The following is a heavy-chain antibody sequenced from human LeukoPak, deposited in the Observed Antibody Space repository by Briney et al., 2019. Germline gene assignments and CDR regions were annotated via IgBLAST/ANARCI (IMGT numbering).Heavy chain of an antibody. CDR3: ATVFDY. V-gene: IGHV3-74*01. CDR1: GFTFNTFN. J-gene: IGHJ4*02. CDR2: MDDEGSGT. Sequence: PGGSLRLSCAASGFTFNTFNMNWVRQAPGKGLEWVSRMDDEGSGTSYADSVKGRFTISRDNAKNTVYLQMNSLRVEDSAVYYCATVFDYWGQGTLVTVSS.